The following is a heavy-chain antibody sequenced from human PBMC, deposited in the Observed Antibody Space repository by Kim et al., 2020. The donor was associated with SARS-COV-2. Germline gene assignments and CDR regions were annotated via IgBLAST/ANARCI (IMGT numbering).Heavy chain of an antibody. D-gene: IGHD3-9*01. V-gene: IGHV3-30*18. CDR2: ISYDGSNK. CDR1: GFTFSSYG. J-gene: IGHJ6*01. CDR3: AKDANDILTGPKDYYYYG. Sequence: GGSLRLSCAASGFTFSSYGMHWVRQAPGKGLEWLAVISYDGSNKYYADSVKGRFTISRDNSKNTLYLQMNSLRAEDTAVYYCAKDANDILTGPKDYYYYG.